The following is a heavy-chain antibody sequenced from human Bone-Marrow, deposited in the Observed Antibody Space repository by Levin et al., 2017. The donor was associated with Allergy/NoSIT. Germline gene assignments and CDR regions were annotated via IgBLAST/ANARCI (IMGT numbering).Heavy chain of an antibody. CDR3: ARDVLVVQRAYEKTWFDP. V-gene: IGHV3-21*01. CDR2: ISSGSSYT. CDR1: GFIFSRFN. D-gene: IGHD3-22*01. J-gene: IGHJ5*02. Sequence: NPGGSLRLSCVTSGFIFSRFNMNWVRQAPGKGLEWVSSISSGSSYTYYADSVKGRFTISRDNAENSMYLEMDSLRVEDTAVYYCARDVLVVQRAYEKTWFDPWGQGTLVTVSP.